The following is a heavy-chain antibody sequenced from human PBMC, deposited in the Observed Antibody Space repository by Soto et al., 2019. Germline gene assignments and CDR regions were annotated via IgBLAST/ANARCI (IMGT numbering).Heavy chain of an antibody. CDR2: IYYSGST. J-gene: IGHJ6*02. V-gene: IGHV4-39*01. CDR1: GGSISSSSYY. CDR3: ARQPHILGWLYYYGMDV. D-gene: IGHD3-10*01. Sequence: KASETLSLTCTVSGGSISSSSYYWGWIRQPPGKGLEWIGSIYYSGSTYYNPSLKSRVTISVDTSKNQFSLKLSSVTAADTAVYYCARQPHILGWLYYYGMDVWGQGTTVTVSS.